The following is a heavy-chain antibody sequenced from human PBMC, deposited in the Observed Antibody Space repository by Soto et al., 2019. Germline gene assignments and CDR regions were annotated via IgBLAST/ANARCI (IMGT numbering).Heavy chain of an antibody. D-gene: IGHD1-1*01. CDR1: GFTFDDYT. V-gene: IGHV3-43*01. CDR3: AKEGPWDWNHPRRYTPISMDV. Sequence: GGSLRLSCAASGFTFDDYTMHWVRQAPGKGLEWVSLISWDGGSTYYADSVKGRFTISRDNSKNSLYLQMNSLRTEDTALYYCAKEGPWDWNHPRRYTPISMDVWGQGTKVTVSS. J-gene: IGHJ6*02. CDR2: ISWDGGST.